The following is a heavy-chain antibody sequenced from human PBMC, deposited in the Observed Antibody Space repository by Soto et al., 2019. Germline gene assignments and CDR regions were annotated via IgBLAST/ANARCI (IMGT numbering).Heavy chain of an antibody. J-gene: IGHJ3*02. CDR3: TSHAAPWLVLNDASDI. Sequence: GGSLRLSCAASGFTFSGSAMHWVRQASGKGLEWVGRIRSKANSYATAYAASVKGRFTISRDDSKNTAYLQMNSLKTEDTAMYSCTSHAAPWLVLNDASDIWGQVTMVTISS. V-gene: IGHV3-73*01. D-gene: IGHD6-19*01. CDR2: IRSKANSYAT. CDR1: GFTFSGSA.